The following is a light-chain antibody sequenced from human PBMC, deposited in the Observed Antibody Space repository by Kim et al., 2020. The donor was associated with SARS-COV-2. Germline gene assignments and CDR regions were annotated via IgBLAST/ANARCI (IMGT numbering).Light chain of an antibody. J-gene: IGLJ1*01. CDR1: SSDVGGYNY. CDR3: SSYAGSNNV. CDR2: EVS. V-gene: IGLV2-8*01. Sequence: QSVLTQPPSASGSPGQSVTISCTGTSSDVGGYNYVSWYQQHPGKAPKLIIYEVSKRPSGVPDRFSGSKSGNTASLTVSGLQAGDEADYYCSSYAGSNNVFGTGTQLTVL.